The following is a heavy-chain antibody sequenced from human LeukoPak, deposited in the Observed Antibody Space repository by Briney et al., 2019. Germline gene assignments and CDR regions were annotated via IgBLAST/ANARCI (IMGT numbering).Heavy chain of an antibody. CDR1: GFIFSSYW. CDR2: IKQDGNEK. Sequence: GGSLRLSCTASGFIFSSYWMTWVRQAPGKGLEWVANIKQDGNEKYYVDSVKGRFTISRDNAQNSLYLQMNSLRADDTAVYYCAKDHNPSFIVVVPAAIDYWGQGTLVTVSS. CDR3: AKDHNPSFIVVVPAAIDY. J-gene: IGHJ4*02. D-gene: IGHD2-2*01. V-gene: IGHV3-7*03.